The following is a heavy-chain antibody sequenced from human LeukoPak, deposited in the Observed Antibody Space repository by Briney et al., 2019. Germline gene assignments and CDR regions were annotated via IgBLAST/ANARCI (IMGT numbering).Heavy chain of an antibody. CDR2: IHYSGST. CDR3: ARHAPGYFDLF. V-gene: IGHV4-59*08. Sequence: SETLSLTCSVSGGSMNDYYCSWIRQPPGKGLEWIGYIHYSGSTSYNPSLKSRVTISVDTSKNQISLRLRSVTAADTAVYYCARHAPGYFDLFWGQGALVTVSS. J-gene: IGHJ4*02. CDR1: GGSMNDYY. D-gene: IGHD3-9*01.